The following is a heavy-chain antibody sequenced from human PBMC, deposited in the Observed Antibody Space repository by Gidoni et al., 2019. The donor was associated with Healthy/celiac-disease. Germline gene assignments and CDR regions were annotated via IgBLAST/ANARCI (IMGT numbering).Heavy chain of an antibody. Sequence: EVQLLESGGGLVQPGGSLRLSCAASGFTFSNYAISWVRQAPGKGLEWVSTISGSGGSTYYADSVKGRFTISRDNSKNTLSLQMNSLRAEDTAVYYCATPRYTSSSAYWGQGTLVTVSS. D-gene: IGHD6-6*01. V-gene: IGHV3-23*01. CDR2: ISGSGGST. J-gene: IGHJ4*02. CDR1: GFTFSNYA. CDR3: ATPRYTSSSAY.